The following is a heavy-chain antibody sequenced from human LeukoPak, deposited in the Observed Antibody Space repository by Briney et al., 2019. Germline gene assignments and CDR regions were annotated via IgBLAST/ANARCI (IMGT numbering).Heavy chain of an antibody. D-gene: IGHD3-9*01. CDR1: RFTFSSYG. CDR2: IQYDGSQK. V-gene: IGHV3-30*02. Sequence: GGSLRLSCATSRFTFSSYGMHWVRQAPGKGLEWVAFIQYDGSQKYYADSVKGRFTISRDNSKNTLYLQINSLRAEDTAVYYCAKGGLRYFDLHDYFDYWGQGTLVIVSS. CDR3: AKGGLRYFDLHDYFDY. J-gene: IGHJ4*02.